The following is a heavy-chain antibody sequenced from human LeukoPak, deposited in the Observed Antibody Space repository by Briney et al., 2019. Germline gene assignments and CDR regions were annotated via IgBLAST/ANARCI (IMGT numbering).Heavy chain of an antibody. CDR3: AKGSGINHYHWIDP. CDR1: EFTFSNYA. Sequence: GESLRLSCAASEFTFSNYATNWVRQAPGKGLEWVSGISGGGGSTYYADSVKGRFTISRDNSKNTLYLQMDSLRAEDTALYYCAKGSGINHYHWIDPWGQGTLVTVSS. J-gene: IGHJ5*02. D-gene: IGHD1-14*01. V-gene: IGHV3-23*01. CDR2: ISGGGGST.